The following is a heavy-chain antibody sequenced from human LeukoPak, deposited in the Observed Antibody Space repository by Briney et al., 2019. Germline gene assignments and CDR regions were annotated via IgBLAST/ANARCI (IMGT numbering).Heavy chain of an antibody. J-gene: IGHJ4*02. CDR2: ISDSGGST. D-gene: IGHD6-19*01. CDR3: ARDKYSSGGIDF. Sequence: GGSLRLSCAASGFTFSSYAMSWVRQASGKGLEWVSTISDSGGSTLYADSVKGRFTISRDNSKNTLYLQMNSLRAGDTALYYCARDKYSSGGIDFWGQGTLVTVSS. CDR1: GFTFSSYA. V-gene: IGHV3-23*01.